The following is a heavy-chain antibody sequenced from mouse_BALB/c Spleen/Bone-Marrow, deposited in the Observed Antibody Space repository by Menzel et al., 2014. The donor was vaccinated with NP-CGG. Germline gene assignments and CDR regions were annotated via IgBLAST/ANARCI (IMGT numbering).Heavy chain of an antibody. CDR1: GYVFTDYW. CDR3: ARFATGSFAY. V-gene: IGHV1-80*01. D-gene: IGHD1-1*01. J-gene: IGHJ3*01. CDR2: IFPVNADT. Sequence: VKLVESGAELVRPGSSVKISCKASGYVFTDYWMNWLRQRPGQGLEWIGQIFPVNADTNYKANFKDKVTLTADKSSTTAYMQLNGLTSEDSAVYFCARFATGSFAYWGQGTLVTVSA.